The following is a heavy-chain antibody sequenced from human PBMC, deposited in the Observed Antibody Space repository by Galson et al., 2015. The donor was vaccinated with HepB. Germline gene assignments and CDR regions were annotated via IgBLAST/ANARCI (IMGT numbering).Heavy chain of an antibody. J-gene: IGHJ4*02. CDR1: GGSSTSYR. V-gene: IGHV4-4*07. CDR2: MDSSGTT. Sequence: SETLSLTCTVSGGSSTSYRWSWVRQPAGKGLEWIGRMDSSGTTDYNPSLKSRITMSLDTSKNQFSLNLRSVTAADTAVYYCAREFDYWGQGILVTVSS. CDR3: AREFDY.